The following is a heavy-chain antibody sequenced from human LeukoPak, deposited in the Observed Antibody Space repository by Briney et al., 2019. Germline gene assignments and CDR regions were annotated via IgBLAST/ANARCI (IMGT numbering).Heavy chain of an antibody. D-gene: IGHD3-10*01. V-gene: IGHV3-48*01. Sequence: PGGSLRLSCAASGFTSSSYSMNWVRQAPGKGLEWVSYISSSSSTIYYADSVKGRFTISRDNAKNSLYLQMNSLRAEDTAVYYCAREPYGSGSDEDFDYWGQGTLVTVSS. CDR2: ISSSSSTI. CDR1: GFTSSSYS. J-gene: IGHJ4*02. CDR3: AREPYGSGSDEDFDY.